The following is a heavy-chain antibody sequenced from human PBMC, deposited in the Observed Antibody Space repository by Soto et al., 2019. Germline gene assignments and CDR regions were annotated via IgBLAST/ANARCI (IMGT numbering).Heavy chain of an antibody. D-gene: IGHD2-2*01. J-gene: IGHJ5*02. CDR2: ISAYNGNT. V-gene: IGHV1-18*01. CDR1: GYTFTSYG. CDR3: ARYCSSTSCYADWFDP. Sequence: ASVKVSCKASGYTFTSYGISLVRQAPGQGLEWMGWISAYNGNTNYAQKLQGRVTMTTDTSTSAAYMELRSLRSDDTAVYYCARYCSSTSCYADWFDPWGRGTLVTVSS.